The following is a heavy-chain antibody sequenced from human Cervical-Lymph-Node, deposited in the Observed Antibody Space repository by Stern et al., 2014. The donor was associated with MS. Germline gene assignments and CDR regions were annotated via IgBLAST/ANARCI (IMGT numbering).Heavy chain of an antibody. D-gene: IGHD4-17*01. CDR1: GFTFSSYG. J-gene: IGHJ4*02. CDR3: ARDRDGDQGFDY. V-gene: IGHV3-33*01. Sequence: VQLVQSGGGVVQPGRSLRLSCAASGFTFSSYGMHWVRQAPGTGLEWVAVIWYDGSNKYYADSVKGRFTISRDNSKNTLYLQMNSLRAEDTAVYYCARDRDGDQGFDYWGQGTLVTVSS. CDR2: IWYDGSNK.